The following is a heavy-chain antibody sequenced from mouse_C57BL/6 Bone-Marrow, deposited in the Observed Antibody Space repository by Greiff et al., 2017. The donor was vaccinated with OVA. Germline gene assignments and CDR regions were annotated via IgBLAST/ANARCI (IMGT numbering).Heavy chain of an antibody. D-gene: IGHD2-12*01. V-gene: IGHV1-82*01. CDR1: GYAFSSSW. CDR2: IYPGDGDT. CDR3: ARRRVYDAYAMDY. Sequence: VKLVESGPELVKPGASVKISCKASGYAFSSSWMNWVKQRPGKGLEWIGRIYPGDGDTNYNGKFKGKATLTADKSSSTAYMQLSSLTSEDSAVYFCARRRVYDAYAMDYWGQGTSVTVSS. J-gene: IGHJ4*01.